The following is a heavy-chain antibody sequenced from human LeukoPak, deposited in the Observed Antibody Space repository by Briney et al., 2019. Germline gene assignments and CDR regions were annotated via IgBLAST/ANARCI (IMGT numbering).Heavy chain of an antibody. CDR2: INPNSGGT. Sequence: ASVKVSCKASGYTFTGYYMHWVRQAPGQGLEWMGWINPNSGGTNYAQKFQGRFTMTRDTAISTAYMELSRLTSDDTAVYYCARDPSTSYYVDFWGLGTLVTVSS. J-gene: IGHJ4*02. CDR1: GYTFTGYY. CDR3: ARDPSTSYYVDF. V-gene: IGHV1-2*02. D-gene: IGHD6-6*01.